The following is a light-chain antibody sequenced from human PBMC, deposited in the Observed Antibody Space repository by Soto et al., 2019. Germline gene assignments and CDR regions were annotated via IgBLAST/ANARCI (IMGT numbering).Light chain of an antibody. CDR3: CSYTSSSIRV. CDR1: SSDVGGYNH. Sequence: QSALTQPASVSGSPGQSITISCTGTSSDVGGYNHVSWYQQHPGKAPKLIIYEVRNRPSGVSNRLSGSKSGNTASLTISGLQGDDEADYYCCSYTSSSIRVFGGGTKLTVL. CDR2: EVR. V-gene: IGLV2-14*01. J-gene: IGLJ3*02.